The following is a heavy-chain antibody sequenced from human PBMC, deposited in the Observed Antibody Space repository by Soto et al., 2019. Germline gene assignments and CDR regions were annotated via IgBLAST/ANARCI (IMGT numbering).Heavy chain of an antibody. J-gene: IGHJ5*01. CDR1: GFTLSRHA. V-gene: IGHV3-30*04. Sequence: GGSLGRACAASGFTLSRHAIHWGRLTPGRGLEWVLAISRDGSYIYYTDSVKGRFTVSRDNSKNTVFVQMNRLIPDDTALYFCARTRNGGVADSYDSWGQGTRVTVSS. CDR2: ISRDGSYI. D-gene: IGHD3-3*01. CDR3: ARTRNGGVADSYDS.